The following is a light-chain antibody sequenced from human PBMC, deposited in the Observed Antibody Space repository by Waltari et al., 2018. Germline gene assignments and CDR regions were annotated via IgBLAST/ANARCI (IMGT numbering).Light chain of an antibody. J-gene: IGLJ1*01. V-gene: IGLV2-23*02. Sequence: QSALTQPASVSGPPGQSITISCTGTSSDVGSYNLVSWYQQHPGKAPKFMIYEVSKRPSRVSNRFSGSKSGNTASLTISGLQAEDEADYYCCSYAGGSTYVFGTGTKVTVL. CDR3: CSYAGGSTYV. CDR2: EVS. CDR1: SSDVGSYNL.